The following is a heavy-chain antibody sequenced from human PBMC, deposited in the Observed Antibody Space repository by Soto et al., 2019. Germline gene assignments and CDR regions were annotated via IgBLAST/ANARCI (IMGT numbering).Heavy chain of an antibody. D-gene: IGHD3-22*01. J-gene: IGHJ4*02. CDR2: ISYDGSNK. Sequence: WSLRLCCAASGFTLSSYGMHWVRQAPGKGLEWVAVISYDGSNKYYADSVKGRFTISRDNSKNTLYLQMNSLRAEDTAVYYCAKARYYYDSSGFDYWGQGTLVSVSS. CDR1: GFTLSSYG. V-gene: IGHV3-30*18. CDR3: AKARYYYDSSGFDY.